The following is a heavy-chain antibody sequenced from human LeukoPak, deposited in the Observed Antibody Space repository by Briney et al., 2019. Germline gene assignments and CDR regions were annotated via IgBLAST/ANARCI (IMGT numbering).Heavy chain of an antibody. CDR1: GYTFTSYD. Sequence: ASVKVSCKASGYTFTSYDINWVRQDTGQGLEWMGWMNPNSGNTGYAQKFQGRVTMTRNTSISTAYMGLSSLRSEDTAVYYCARGVGAPTVFDPWGQGTLVTVSS. D-gene: IGHD1-26*01. V-gene: IGHV1-8*01. CDR3: ARGVGAPTVFDP. CDR2: MNPNSGNT. J-gene: IGHJ5*02.